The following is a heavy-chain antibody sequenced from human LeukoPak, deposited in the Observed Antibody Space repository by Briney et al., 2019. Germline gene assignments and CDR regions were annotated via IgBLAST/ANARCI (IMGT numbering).Heavy chain of an antibody. CDR3: VRDRGGGNWLDY. CDR2: ITSSSSYI. D-gene: IGHD1-20*01. J-gene: IGHJ4*02. CDR1: GFTFSSYS. Sequence: GGSLRLSCAASGFTFSSYSMNWVRQAPGKGLEWVSSITSSSSYIYYSDSVKGRFTISRDNAKNSLFLQMNSLRAEDTAVYFCVRDRGGGNWLDYWGQGTLVTVSS. V-gene: IGHV3-21*01.